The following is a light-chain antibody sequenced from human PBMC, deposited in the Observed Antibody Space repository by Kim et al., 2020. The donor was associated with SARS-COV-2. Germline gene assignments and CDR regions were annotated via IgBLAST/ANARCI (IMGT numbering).Light chain of an antibody. CDR1: SLRTNY. Sequence: ALGQTVRITCQGDSLRTNYANWYQQKPGQAPVLVMFGRNNRPSGTTDRFSGSSSGNTASLTITGAQAEDEADYYCNSRDSSGHHQVCGTGTKVTVL. CDR2: GRN. CDR3: NSRDSSGHHQV. J-gene: IGLJ1*01. V-gene: IGLV3-19*01.